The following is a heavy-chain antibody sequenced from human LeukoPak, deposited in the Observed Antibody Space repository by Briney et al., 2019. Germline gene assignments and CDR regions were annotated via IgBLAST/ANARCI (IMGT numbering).Heavy chain of an antibody. Sequence: SVKVSCKASGGTFSSYAISWVRQAPGQGLEWMGRIIPILGIANYAQKFQGRVTITADKSTSTAYMELSSLRSEDTAVYYCAKASGNYYDSSGYYNYFDYWGQGTLVTVSS. J-gene: IGHJ4*02. CDR2: IIPILGIA. V-gene: IGHV1-69*04. D-gene: IGHD3-22*01. CDR1: GGTFSSYA. CDR3: AKASGNYYDSSGYYNYFDY.